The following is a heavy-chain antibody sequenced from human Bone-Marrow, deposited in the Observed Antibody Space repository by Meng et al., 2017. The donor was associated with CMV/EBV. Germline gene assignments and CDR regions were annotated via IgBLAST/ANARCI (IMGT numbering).Heavy chain of an antibody. D-gene: IGHD5-18*01. V-gene: IGHV1-2*02. J-gene: IGHJ6*02. Sequence: ASVKVSCKASGYTFTSYGISWVRQAPGQGLEWMGWINPNSGGTNYAQKFQGRVTMTRDTSISTAYMELSRLRSDDTAVYYCARGGYSYGPSYYYYYGMDVWGQGTTVTVSS. CDR1: GYTFTSYG. CDR3: ARGGYSYGPSYYYYYGMDV. CDR2: INPNSGGT.